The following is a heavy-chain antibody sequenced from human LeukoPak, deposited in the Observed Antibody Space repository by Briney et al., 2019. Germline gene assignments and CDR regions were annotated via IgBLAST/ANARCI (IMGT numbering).Heavy chain of an antibody. V-gene: IGHV4-59*01. CDR2: IYYSGST. J-gene: IGHJ6*02. Sequence: PSETLSLTCTVSGGSISSYYWSWIRQPPGKGLEWIGYIYYSGSTNYNPSLKSRVTISVDTSKNQFSLKLSSVTAADTAVYYCARGEIVATSHYYYYYYGMDVWGQGTTVTVSS. CDR1: GGSISSYY. CDR3: ARGEIVATSHYYYYYYGMDV. D-gene: IGHD5-12*01.